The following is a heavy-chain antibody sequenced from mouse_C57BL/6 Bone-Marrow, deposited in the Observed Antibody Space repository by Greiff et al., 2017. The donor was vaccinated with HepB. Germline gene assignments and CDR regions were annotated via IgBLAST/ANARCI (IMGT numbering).Heavy chain of an antibody. CDR1: GYSITSGYY. V-gene: IGHV3-6*01. CDR3: ARVTTETY. D-gene: IGHD2-1*01. CDR2: ISYDGSN. J-gene: IGHJ3*01. Sequence: VQLKESGPGLVKPSQSLSLTCSVPGYSITSGYYWNWIRQFPGNKLEWMGYISYDGSNNYNPSLKNRISITRDTSKNQFFLKLNSVTTEDTATYYCARVTTETYWGQGTLVTVSA.